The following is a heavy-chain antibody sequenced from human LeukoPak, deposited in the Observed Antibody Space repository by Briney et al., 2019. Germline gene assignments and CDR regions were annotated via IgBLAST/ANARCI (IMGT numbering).Heavy chain of an antibody. CDR2: ISGSGGSN. V-gene: IGHV3-23*01. CDR1: GFTFSSFG. CDR3: AKARGVDYGDYVILDY. D-gene: IGHD4-17*01. Sequence: SGGSLRLSCAASGFTFSSFGMSWVRQAPGKGLEWVSSISGSGGSNYYADSVKGRFTISRDNSKNTLYLQMNSLRVEDTAVYYCAKARGVDYGDYVILDYWGQGILVTVSS. J-gene: IGHJ4*02.